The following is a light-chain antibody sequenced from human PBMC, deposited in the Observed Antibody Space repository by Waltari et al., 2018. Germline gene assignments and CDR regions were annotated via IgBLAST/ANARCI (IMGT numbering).Light chain of an antibody. Sequence: QSALTQPASVSGSPGQSIPISCPGTSRDRGLSTYVSWYQHLPGKAPKLMIYDVSERPSGVSNRFSGSKSGNTASLTISGLQAEDEADYYCNSYTGSSSWVFGGGTKLTVL. CDR1: SRDRGLSTY. V-gene: IGLV2-14*03. CDR2: DVS. J-gene: IGLJ3*02. CDR3: NSYTGSSSWV.